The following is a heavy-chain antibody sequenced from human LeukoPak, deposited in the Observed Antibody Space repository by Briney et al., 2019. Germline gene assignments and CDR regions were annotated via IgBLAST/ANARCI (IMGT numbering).Heavy chain of an antibody. CDR1: GFTFDDYA. V-gene: IGHV3-9*01. D-gene: IGHD1-26*01. J-gene: IGHJ4*02. CDR2: ISWNSGSI. Sequence: GGSLRLSCAASGFTFDDYAMHWVRQAPGRGLEWVSGISWNSGSIGYADSVKGRFTISRDNAKNSLYLQMNSLRAEDTALYYCAKHGSIVGAPFDYWGQGTLVTVSS. CDR3: AKHGSIVGAPFDY.